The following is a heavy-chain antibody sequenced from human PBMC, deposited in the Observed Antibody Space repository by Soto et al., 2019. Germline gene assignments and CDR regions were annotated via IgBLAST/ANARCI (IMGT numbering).Heavy chain of an antibody. D-gene: IGHD4-17*01. CDR1: GFTFGRFA. J-gene: IGHJ3*01. CDR2: VSARGDTT. CDR3: GKDPNGDYVGGSDF. Sequence: EVQLLESGGGIVQPGGTLRLSCAASGFTFGRFAMSWVRQAPGKGLEWVSGVSARGDTTYYADAVRGRFSISRDNSKNTLSLQMNSLRVEYTAVYYCGKDPNGDYVGGSDFWGHGTMVTVSS. V-gene: IGHV3-23*01.